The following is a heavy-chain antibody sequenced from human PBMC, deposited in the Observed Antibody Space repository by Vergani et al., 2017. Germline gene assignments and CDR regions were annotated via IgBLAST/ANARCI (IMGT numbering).Heavy chain of an antibody. Sequence: QVQLVESGGGVVQPGRSLRLSCAASGCTFSSYGMHWVRQAPGKGLEWVAVISYDGSNKYYADSVKGRFTISRDNSKNTLYLQMNSLRAEDTAVYYCAKNGQLLYYYYMDVWGKGTTVTVSS. V-gene: IGHV3-30*18. J-gene: IGHJ6*03. CDR3: AKNGQLLYYYYMDV. CDR1: GCTFSSYG. CDR2: ISYDGSNK. D-gene: IGHD2-2*01.